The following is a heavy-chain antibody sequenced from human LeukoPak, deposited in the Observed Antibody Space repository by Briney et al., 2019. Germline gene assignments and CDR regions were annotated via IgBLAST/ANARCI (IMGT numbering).Heavy chain of an antibody. V-gene: IGHV3-23*01. Sequence: PGGSLRLSCAASGFTFSRYAMSWVRQAPGKGLEWVSAISGSGGSTYYADSVKGRFTISRDNSKNTLYLQMNSLRAEDTAVYYCARDRCSGGSSYSEWYFDLWGCGTLVTVSS. CDR2: ISGSGGST. D-gene: IGHD2-15*01. CDR3: ARDRCSGGSSYSEWYFDL. J-gene: IGHJ2*01. CDR1: GFTFSRYA.